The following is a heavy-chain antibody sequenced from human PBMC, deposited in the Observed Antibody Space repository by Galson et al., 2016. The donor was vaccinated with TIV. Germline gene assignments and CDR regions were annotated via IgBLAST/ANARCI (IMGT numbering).Heavy chain of an antibody. J-gene: IGHJ4*02. CDR3: ARDAPYSSSWSIDY. CDR1: GYTFTNYG. CDR2: ISGYDTNT. V-gene: IGHV1-18*04. Sequence: QSGAEVKKPGESLKISCKASGYTFTNYGISWVRQAPGQGLEWMGWISGYDTNTEYVQKLQDRVTMTKDTSTSTAYMELRSLRYDDTAVYYCARDAPYSSSWSIDYWGQGSLVTVSS. D-gene: IGHD6-13*01.